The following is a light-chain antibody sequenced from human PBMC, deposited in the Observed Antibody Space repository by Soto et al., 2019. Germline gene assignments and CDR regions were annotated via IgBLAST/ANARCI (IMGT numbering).Light chain of an antibody. J-gene: IGKJ4*01. CDR2: GAS. CDR3: QQYGSSLRLT. Sequence: EIVLTQSPGTLSLSPGERATLSCRASQSVSSSYLAWYQQKPGQAPRLLIYGASSRATGIPDRFSGSGSGTDFTLTISRLEPEDFAVYYCQQYGSSLRLTFGGGTKV. CDR1: QSVSSSY. V-gene: IGKV3-20*01.